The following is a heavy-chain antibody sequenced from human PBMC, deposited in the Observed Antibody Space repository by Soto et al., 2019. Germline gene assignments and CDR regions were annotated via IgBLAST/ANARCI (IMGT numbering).Heavy chain of an antibody. D-gene: IGHD2-2*01. CDR2: IWYDGSNK. V-gene: IGHV3-33*01. CDR1: GFTCSSYG. CDR3: ARGHDADDAFDV. Sequence: PGGSLRLSCAASGFTCSSYGMHWVRQAPGKGLEWVAVIWYDGSNKYYADSVKGRFTISRDNSKNTLYLQMNSLRAEDTAVYYCARGHDADDAFDVWGQGTMVTVSS. J-gene: IGHJ3*01.